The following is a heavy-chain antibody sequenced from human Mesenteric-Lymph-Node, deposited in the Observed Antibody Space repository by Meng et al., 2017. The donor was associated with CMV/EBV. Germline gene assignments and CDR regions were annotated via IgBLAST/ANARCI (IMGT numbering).Heavy chain of an antibody. V-gene: IGHV1-18*01. D-gene: IGHD3-10*01. CDR2: ISDYNGYT. CDR1: GYTFTSYG. Sequence: SGYTFTSYGISWVRQAPGQGIEWMGWISDYNGYTKYAHSLQDRVTMTTDTSTTTVYMELRSLRSDDTAVYYCARVHYYGSGSYYPYWGQGTLVTVSS. J-gene: IGHJ4*02. CDR3: ARVHYYGSGSYYPY.